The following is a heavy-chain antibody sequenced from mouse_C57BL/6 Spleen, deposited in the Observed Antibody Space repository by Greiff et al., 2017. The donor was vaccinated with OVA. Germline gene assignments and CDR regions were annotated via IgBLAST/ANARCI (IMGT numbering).Heavy chain of an antibody. CDR2: ISSGSSTI. V-gene: IGHV5-17*01. CDR1: GFTFSDYG. Sequence: EVNLVESGGGLVKPGGSLKLSCAASGFTFSDYGMHWVRQAPEKGLEWVAYISSGSSTIYYADTVKGRFTISRDNAKNTLFLQMTSLRSEDTAMYYCARPGYGSSPAWFAYWGQGTLVTVSA. J-gene: IGHJ3*01. CDR3: ARPGYGSSPAWFAY. D-gene: IGHD1-1*01.